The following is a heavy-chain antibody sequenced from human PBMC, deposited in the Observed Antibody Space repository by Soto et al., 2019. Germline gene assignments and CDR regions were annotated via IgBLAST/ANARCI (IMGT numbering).Heavy chain of an antibody. J-gene: IGHJ6*02. D-gene: IGHD2-21*02. CDR1: GYRFTGYG. CDR2: INPKSGDT. Sequence: ASVKVSCKASGYRFTGYGLHWVRQAPGQGLQWIGWINPKSGDTDYAQKFQGRVTMTREMSTNTAYLELSGPRSDDTADDTAVYYCAKSNYRGDDYFQYGLDVWGQGTTVTVSS. V-gene: IGHV1-2*02. CDR3: VYYCAKSNYRGDDYFQYGLDV.